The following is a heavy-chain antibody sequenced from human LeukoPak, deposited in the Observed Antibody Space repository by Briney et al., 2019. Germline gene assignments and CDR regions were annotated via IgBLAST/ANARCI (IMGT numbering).Heavy chain of an antibody. Sequence: GASVKASCKTSGYTFTRYAIHWVRQAPGQGLEWMGWISCGKGGTKYSQKFQDRVTITRDTSASTAYMELSSLRSEDTAVYYCARDNGYQLLWWWGQGTLVTVSS. D-gene: IGHD2-2*01. CDR1: GYTFTRYA. J-gene: IGHJ4*02. V-gene: IGHV1-3*01. CDR3: ARDNGYQLLWW. CDR2: ISCGKGGT.